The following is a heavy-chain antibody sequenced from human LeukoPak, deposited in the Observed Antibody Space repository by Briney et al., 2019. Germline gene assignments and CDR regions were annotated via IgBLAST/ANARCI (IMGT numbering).Heavy chain of an antibody. D-gene: IGHD2-15*01. V-gene: IGHV6-1*01. J-gene: IGHJ3*02. CDR2: TYYRSKWYN. CDR1: GDSVSSNSAA. CDR3: AREGGEYCSGGSCHYAFDI. Sequence: SQTLSLTCAISGDSVSSNSAAWNWIRQSPSRGLEWLGRTYYRSKWYNDYAVSVKSRITINPDTSKNQFSLQLNSVTPEDTAVYYCAREGGEYCSGGSCHYAFDIWGQGTVVTVSS.